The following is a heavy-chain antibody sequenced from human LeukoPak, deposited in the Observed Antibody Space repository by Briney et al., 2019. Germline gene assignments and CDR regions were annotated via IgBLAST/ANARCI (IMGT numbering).Heavy chain of an antibody. CDR1: GYSFTSYG. Sequence: TSVKVSCKASGYSFTSYGISWVRQAPGQGLEWMGRISANNGNTNYAQNVQGRVTMTTDTFTSTAYMELRSLRSDDTAVYYCVKEGFPVDTSMVAFDIWGQGTVVTVSS. CDR3: VKEGFPVDTSMVAFDI. CDR2: ISANNGNT. D-gene: IGHD5-18*01. J-gene: IGHJ3*02. V-gene: IGHV1-18*01.